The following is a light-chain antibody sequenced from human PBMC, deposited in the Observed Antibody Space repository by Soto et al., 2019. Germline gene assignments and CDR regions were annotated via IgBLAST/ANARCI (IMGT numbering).Light chain of an antibody. CDR3: QQCITYPWT. Sequence: DIQMTQSPSTLSASAGDRVTITCRASQNIDMYLAWYQQKPGQAPSLLIYRASSLQSGVPSRFSGSGSGTEFPLTISSLQPDDFATYYGQQCITYPWTYGQRTTVDIK. V-gene: IGKV1-5*03. CDR2: RAS. CDR1: QNIDMY. J-gene: IGKJ1*01.